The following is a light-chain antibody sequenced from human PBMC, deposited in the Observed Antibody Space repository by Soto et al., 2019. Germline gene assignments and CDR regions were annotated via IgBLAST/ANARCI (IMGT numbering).Light chain of an antibody. J-gene: IGKJ1*01. CDR1: QSVTSNY. Sequence: IVLTQSPGTLSSSPGERATLSCRASQSVTSNYLAWYQQKPGQAPRLLIFGASIRATGLPDRFSGDGSGTDFTLTIIRLEPEDFGVYYCHQYGISPESFGQGTKVDI. CDR2: GAS. CDR3: HQYGISPES. V-gene: IGKV3-20*01.